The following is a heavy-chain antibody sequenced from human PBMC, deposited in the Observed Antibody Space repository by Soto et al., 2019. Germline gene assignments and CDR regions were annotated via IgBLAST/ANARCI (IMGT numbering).Heavy chain of an antibody. D-gene: IGHD4-17*01. J-gene: IGHJ6*02. CDR3: ARLMTTVTTSDYYGMDV. CDR2: MNPNSGNT. Sequence: ASVKVSCKASGYTFTSYDINWVRQATGQGLEWMGWMNPNSGNTGYAQKFQGRVTMTRNTSISTAYMELSSLRSEDTAVYYRARLMTTVTTSDYYGMDVWGQGTTVTVSS. V-gene: IGHV1-8*01. CDR1: GYTFTSYD.